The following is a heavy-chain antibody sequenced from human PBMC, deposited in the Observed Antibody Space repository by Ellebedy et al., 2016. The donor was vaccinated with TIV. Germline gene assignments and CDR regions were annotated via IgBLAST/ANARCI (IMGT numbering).Heavy chain of an antibody. J-gene: IGHJ4*02. Sequence: SVKVSCXASGGTFSSYAISWVRQAPGQGLEWMGGIIPIFGTANYAQKFQGRVTITADESTSTAYMELSSLRSEDTAVYYCALRLYSSSLQYDYWGQGTLVTVSS. CDR1: GGTFSSYA. CDR3: ALRLYSSSLQYDY. D-gene: IGHD6-13*01. CDR2: IIPIFGTA. V-gene: IGHV1-69*13.